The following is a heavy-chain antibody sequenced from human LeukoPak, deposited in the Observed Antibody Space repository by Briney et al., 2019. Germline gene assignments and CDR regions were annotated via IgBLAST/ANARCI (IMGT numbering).Heavy chain of an antibody. CDR1: GFTLCGYW. CDR3: ARDTYSSGPDVPGFDP. V-gene: IGHV3-74*01. Sequence: GGSLRLSCAAGGFTLCGYWMHWVRQAPGKGVVWVSRIKSDGRSISYTDSVKGRFTISRDNAKNTLYLQMHSLRAEDTAVYYCARDTYSSGPDVPGFDPWGQGTLVTVSS. CDR2: IKSDGRSI. J-gene: IGHJ5*02. D-gene: IGHD6-19*01.